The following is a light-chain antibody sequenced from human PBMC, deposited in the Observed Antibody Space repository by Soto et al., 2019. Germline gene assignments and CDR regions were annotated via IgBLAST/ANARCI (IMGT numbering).Light chain of an antibody. CDR2: DAS. Sequence: DIQMTQSPSTLSASVGDRVTITCRASQSISSWLAWYQQKPGKAPKLLIYDASSLESGVPSRFSGSGSGTEFTLTISRLEPEDFAMYYCQQYGSSPITFGQGTRLEIK. CDR1: QSISSW. J-gene: IGKJ5*01. CDR3: QQYGSSPIT. V-gene: IGKV1-5*01.